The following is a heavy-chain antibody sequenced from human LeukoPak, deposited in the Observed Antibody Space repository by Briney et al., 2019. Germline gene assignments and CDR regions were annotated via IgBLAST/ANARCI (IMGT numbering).Heavy chain of an antibody. CDR1: GFTFSSYD. J-gene: IGHJ4*02. V-gene: IGHV3-13*04. CDR2: IGTSGDT. Sequence: TGESLRLSCAASGFTFSSYDMHWVRQATGKGLEWVSVIGTSGDTYYAGSVKGRFTISRENAKNSLYLQMNSLTAGDTAVYFCSRVGSSGWPNYFDSWGQGTLVTVSS. CDR3: SRVGSSGWPNYFDS. D-gene: IGHD6-19*01.